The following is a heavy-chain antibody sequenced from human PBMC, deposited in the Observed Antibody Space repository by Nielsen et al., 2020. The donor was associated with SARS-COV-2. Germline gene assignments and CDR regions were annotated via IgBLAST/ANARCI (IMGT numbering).Heavy chain of an antibody. Sequence: ASENVSYKPSGYTFNSYGISWVRQAPGQGLEWMGWISAYNGNTNYAQKIQGRVTMTTDTSTSTAYMELRSLRSDDTAVYYCARDWYSRSSYHYYMDVWGKGTTVTVSS. J-gene: IGHJ6*03. CDR2: ISAYNGNT. D-gene: IGHD6-6*01. CDR1: GYTFNSYG. V-gene: IGHV1-18*04. CDR3: ARDWYSRSSYHYYMDV.